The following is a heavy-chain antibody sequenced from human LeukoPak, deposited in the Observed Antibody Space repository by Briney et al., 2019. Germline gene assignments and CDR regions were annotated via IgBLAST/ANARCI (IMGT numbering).Heavy chain of an antibody. CDR1: GFTFSSHA. J-gene: IGHJ4*02. CDR3: AKGGPYDFWSGYPSGFDY. V-gene: IGHV3-23*01. CDR2: ISGSGGST. D-gene: IGHD3-3*01. Sequence: RRSLRLSCAASGFTFSSHAMSWVRQAPGKGLEWVSAISGSGGSTYYADSVKGRFTISRDNSKNTLYLQMNSLRAEDTAVYYCAKGGPYDFWSGYPSGFDYWGQGTLVTVSS.